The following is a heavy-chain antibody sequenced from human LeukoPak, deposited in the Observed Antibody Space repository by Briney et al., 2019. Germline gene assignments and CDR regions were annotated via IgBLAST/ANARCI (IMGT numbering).Heavy chain of an antibody. Sequence: SETPSLTCTVSGGSISSGDYYWSWIRQPPGKGLEWIGYIYYSGSTYYNPSLKSRVTISVDTSKNQFSLKLSSVTAADTAVYYCARDRPLCGGDCYDWFDPWGQGTLVTVSS. D-gene: IGHD2-21*01. V-gene: IGHV4-30-4*08. J-gene: IGHJ5*02. CDR1: GGSISSGDYY. CDR3: ARDRPLCGGDCYDWFDP. CDR2: IYYSGST.